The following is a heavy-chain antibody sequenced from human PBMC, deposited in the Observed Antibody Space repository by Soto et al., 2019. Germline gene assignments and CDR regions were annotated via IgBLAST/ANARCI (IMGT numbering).Heavy chain of an antibody. CDR3: AKPLQQWLLQGSGVDV. CDR1: GFSFSEYS. CDR2: ISGDTATT. D-gene: IGHD6-19*01. Sequence: GGSLRLSCAASGFSFSEYSMTWVRQAPGKGLQWVSAISGDTATTHYADSVKGRFTISRDNSRDTLYLQVNSLRAEDTAIYYCAKPLQQWLLQGSGVDVWGQGTTVTVSS. J-gene: IGHJ6*02. V-gene: IGHV3-23*01.